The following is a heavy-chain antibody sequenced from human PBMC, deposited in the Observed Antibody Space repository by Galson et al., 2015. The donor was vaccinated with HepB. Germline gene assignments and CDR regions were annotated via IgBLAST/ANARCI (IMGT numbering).Heavy chain of an antibody. CDR2: ISGSGGST. J-gene: IGHJ4*02. V-gene: IGHV3-23*01. D-gene: IGHD6-19*01. CDR3: AKAERGSSGWEPPGY. Sequence: SLRLSCAASGFTFSSYAMSWVRQAPGKGLEWVSGISGSGGSTPYADSVKGRFTISRDNSKNTLYLQMNSLRVEDTAVYYCAKAERGSSGWEPPGYRGQGTLVTVSS. CDR1: GFTFSSYA.